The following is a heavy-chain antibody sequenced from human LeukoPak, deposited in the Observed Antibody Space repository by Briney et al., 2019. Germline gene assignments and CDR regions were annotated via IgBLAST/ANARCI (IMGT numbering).Heavy chain of an antibody. D-gene: IGHD6-13*01. CDR2: IIPIFGTA. V-gene: IGHV1-69*13. J-gene: IGHJ5*02. CDR1: GYTFTSYD. Sequence: ASVKVSCKASGYTFTSYDINWVRQAPGQGLEWMGGIIPIFGTANYAQKFQGRVTITADESTSTAYMELSSLRSEDTAVYYCARYPTVSSSWYLNWFDPWGQGTLVTVSS. CDR3: ARYPTVSSSWYLNWFDP.